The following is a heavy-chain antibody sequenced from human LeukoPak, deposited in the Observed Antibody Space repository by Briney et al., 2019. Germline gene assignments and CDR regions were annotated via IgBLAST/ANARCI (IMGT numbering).Heavy chain of an antibody. CDR3: ARGGYCSGGSCYGRDAFDI. Sequence: GGSLRLSCAVSGFTFSSYWMHWVRQAPGKGLVWVSRINSDGSSTSYADSVKGRCTISRDNAKNTLYLQMNSLRAEDTAVYYCARGGYCSGGSCYGRDAFDIWGQGTMVTVSS. D-gene: IGHD2-15*01. CDR2: INSDGSST. CDR1: GFTFSSYW. J-gene: IGHJ3*02. V-gene: IGHV3-74*01.